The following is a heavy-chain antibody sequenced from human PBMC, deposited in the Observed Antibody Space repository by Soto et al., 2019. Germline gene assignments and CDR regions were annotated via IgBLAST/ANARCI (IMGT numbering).Heavy chain of an antibody. V-gene: IGHV3-53*04. CDR2: MYSGGST. J-gene: IGHJ1*01. D-gene: IGHD4-17*01. Sequence: EVQMVESGGGLVQPGGSLRLSCAASGFNVSSTYMSWVRQAPGKGLEWVSVMYSGGSTYYADSVKGRFTISRHNSKNTLYLQMNSLRAEVMAVYYCARGHDSGAPSTRRIAEYFQNWGQGTLVTVSS. CDR3: ARGHDSGAPSTRRIAEYFQN. CDR1: GFNVSSTY.